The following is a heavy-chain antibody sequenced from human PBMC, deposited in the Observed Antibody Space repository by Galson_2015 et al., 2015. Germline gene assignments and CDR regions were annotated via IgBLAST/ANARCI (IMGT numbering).Heavy chain of an antibody. V-gene: IGHV1-8*01. CDR1: GYTFTSYD. D-gene: IGHD6-19*01. CDR3: ARVGLGQWLNWRIFDY. Sequence: SVKVSCKASGYTFTSYDINWVRQATGQGLEWMGWMNPNSGNTGYAQKFQGRITMTRNTSISTAYMELSSLRSEDTAVYCCARVGLGQWLNWRIFDYWGQGTLVTVSS. CDR2: MNPNSGNT. J-gene: IGHJ4*02.